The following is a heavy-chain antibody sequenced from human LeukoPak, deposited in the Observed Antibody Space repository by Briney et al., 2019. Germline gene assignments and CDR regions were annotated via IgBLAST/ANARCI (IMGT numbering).Heavy chain of an antibody. J-gene: IGHJ4*02. Sequence: GGSLRLSCAASGFTFSNYWMSWVRQAPGKGLEWVANIKQDGSEKNYMDSVKGRFTISRDNAKNSLYLQMNSLRAEDTAVYYCARDRGSSGYYDYWGQGTLVTVSS. CDR3: ARDRGSSGYYDY. CDR2: IKQDGSEK. D-gene: IGHD3-22*01. V-gene: IGHV3-7*01. CDR1: GFTFSNYW.